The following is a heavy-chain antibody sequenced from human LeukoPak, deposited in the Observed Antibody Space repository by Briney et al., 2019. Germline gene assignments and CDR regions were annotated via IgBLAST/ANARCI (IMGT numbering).Heavy chain of an antibody. Sequence: PGGSLRLSCAASGFTFSSYVMSWVRQAPGKGLEWVSDISGSGGTTYYADSVKGRFPISRHNSKNTLYLQINSLRAEDTSVYYCAIRYDFWSGYHSGGQGTRVTVPS. J-gene: IGHJ4*02. CDR2: ISGSGGTT. CDR3: AIRYDFWSGYHS. CDR1: GFTFSSYV. D-gene: IGHD3-3*01. V-gene: IGHV3-23*01.